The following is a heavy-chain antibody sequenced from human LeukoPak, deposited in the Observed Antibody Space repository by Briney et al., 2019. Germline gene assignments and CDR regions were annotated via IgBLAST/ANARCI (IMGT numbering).Heavy chain of an antibody. CDR1: GGTFSSYA. CDR3: ARDDRVNAYCTNGVCRQPFDP. V-gene: IGHV1-69*13. Sequence: SVKVSCKASGGTFSSYAISWVRQAPGQGLEWMGGIIPIFGTANYAQKFQGRVTITADESTSTAYMELSSLRSEDTAVYYCARDDRVNAYCTNGVCRQPFDPWGQGTLVTVSS. CDR2: IIPIFGTA. D-gene: IGHD2-8*01. J-gene: IGHJ5*02.